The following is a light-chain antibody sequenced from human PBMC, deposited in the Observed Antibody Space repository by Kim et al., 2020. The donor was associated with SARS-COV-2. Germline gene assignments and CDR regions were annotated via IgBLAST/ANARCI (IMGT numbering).Light chain of an antibody. CDR3: QQHNDWPLT. Sequence: EILMTQSPATLSVSPGERATLSCRASQSISSNLAWYQQRPGQAPRLLIYGASTRATGIPARFSGSGSGTEFTLTISGLQSEDFAVYYCQQHNDWPLTFGQGTKVDIK. CDR2: GAS. J-gene: IGKJ1*01. CDR1: QSISSN. V-gene: IGKV3-15*01.